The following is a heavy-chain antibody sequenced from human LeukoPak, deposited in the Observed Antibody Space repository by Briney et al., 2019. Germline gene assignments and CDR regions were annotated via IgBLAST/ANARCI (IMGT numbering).Heavy chain of an antibody. CDR2: IRYDGSNK. CDR1: GFTFSSYG. J-gene: IGHJ6*03. Sequence: GGSLRLSCAASGFTFSSYGMHWVRQAPGKGLEWVAFIRYDGSNKYYADSVKGRFTISRDNSKNTLYLQMNSLRAEDTAVYYCAKDGGYCSSTSCYTPYYYYYMDVWGKGTTVTISS. D-gene: IGHD2-2*02. CDR3: AKDGGYCSSTSCYTPYYYYYMDV. V-gene: IGHV3-30*02.